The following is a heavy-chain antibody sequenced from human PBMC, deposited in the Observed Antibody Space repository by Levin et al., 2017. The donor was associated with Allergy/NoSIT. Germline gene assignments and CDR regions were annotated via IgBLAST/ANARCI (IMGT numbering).Heavy chain of an antibody. V-gene: IGHV3-7*03. D-gene: IGHD2/OR15-2a*01. J-gene: IGHJ4*02. CDR2: TNQDGSEK. Sequence: GGSLRLSCVASGFRFNSYWMTWVRQAPGKRLEWVATTNQDGSEKFYVDSVKGRFTISGDNGKGLLYLQMNSLRAEDTAVYYCATEYFYHFDYWGQGTLVAVSS. CDR3: ATEYFYHFDY. CDR1: GFRFNSYW.